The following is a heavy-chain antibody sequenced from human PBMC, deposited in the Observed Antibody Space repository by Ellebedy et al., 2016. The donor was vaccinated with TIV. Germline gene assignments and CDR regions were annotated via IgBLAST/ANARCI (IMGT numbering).Heavy chain of an antibody. D-gene: IGHD4-23*01. CDR2: IWYDGSNK. J-gene: IGHJ6*02. Sequence: GGSLRLSXAASGFTFSSYAMSWVRQAPGKGLEWVAVIWYDGSNKYYADSVKGRFTISRDNSKNTLYLQMNSLRAEDTAVYYCARDLDYGGNSGIRYYYYGMDVWGQGTTVTVSS. CDR3: ARDLDYGGNSGIRYYYYGMDV. V-gene: IGHV3-33*08. CDR1: GFTFSSYA.